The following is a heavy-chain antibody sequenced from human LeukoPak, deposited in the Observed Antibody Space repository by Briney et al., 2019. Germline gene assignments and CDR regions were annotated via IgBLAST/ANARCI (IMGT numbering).Heavy chain of an antibody. J-gene: IGHJ5*02. CDR1: GGSISSGGYY. V-gene: IGHV4-31*03. CDR2: IYYSGST. D-gene: IGHD1-1*01. Sequence: PSQTLSLTCTVSGGSISSGGYYWSWIRQHPGKGLEWIGYIYYSGSTYYNPSLKSRVTISVDTSKNQFSLKLSSVTAADTAVYYCARVREGTKKYNWFDPWGQGTLVTVSS. CDR3: ARVREGTKKYNWFDP.